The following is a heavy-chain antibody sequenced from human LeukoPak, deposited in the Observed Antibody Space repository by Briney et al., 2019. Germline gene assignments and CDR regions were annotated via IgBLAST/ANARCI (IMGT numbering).Heavy chain of an antibody. CDR2: ISYDGSNK. J-gene: IGHJ4*02. Sequence: GGSLRLSCAASGFTFSSYGMHWVRQAPGKGLEWVAVISYDGSNKYYADSVKGRFTISRDNSKNTLYLQMNSLRAEDTAVYYCAREKVGYYDSSGYYYDYWGQGTLVTVSS. D-gene: IGHD3-22*01. CDR1: GFTFSSYG. CDR3: AREKVGYYDSSGYYYDY. V-gene: IGHV3-30*03.